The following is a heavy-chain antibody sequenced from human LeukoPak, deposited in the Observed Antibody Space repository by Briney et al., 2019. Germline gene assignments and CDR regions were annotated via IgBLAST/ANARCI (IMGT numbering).Heavy chain of an antibody. CDR1: GFTFSSYS. V-gene: IGHV3-21*01. CDR3: ARERDDFWSGPGRWFDP. J-gene: IGHJ5*02. CDR2: ISSSIIYI. D-gene: IGHD3-3*01. Sequence: GXSLRLSCAASGFTFSSYSMNWVRQAPGKGLEWVSSISSSIIYIYYADSVKGRFTISRDNAKNSLYLQMNSLRAEDTAVYYCARERDDFWSGPGRWFDPWGQGTLVTVSS.